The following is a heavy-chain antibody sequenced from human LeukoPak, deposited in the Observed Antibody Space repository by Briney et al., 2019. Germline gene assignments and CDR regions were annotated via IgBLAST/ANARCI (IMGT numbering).Heavy chain of an antibody. J-gene: IGHJ5*02. CDR2: MNPNSGNT. CDR1: GYTFVSYD. V-gene: IGHV1-8*01. Sequence: RASVKVSCKASGYTFVSYDLTWVRQAAGQGLEWMGWMNPNSGNTGYAQKFQGRVTFTRNTSTSTAYMELSGLRSEDTAVYYCAREQSAAFTPWGQGTLVTVSS. CDR3: AREQSAAFTP. D-gene: IGHD6-13*01.